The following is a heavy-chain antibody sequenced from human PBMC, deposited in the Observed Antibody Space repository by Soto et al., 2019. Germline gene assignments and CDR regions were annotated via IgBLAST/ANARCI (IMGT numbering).Heavy chain of an antibody. CDR1: GFTFSSYG. Sequence: QVQLVESGGGVVQPGRSLRLSCAASGFTFSSYGMHWVRQAPGKGLEWVAVISSGGSNKYYANSVKGRFTISRDNSKNTRYLTMLHRRSEESAVYSWAKDNCISTSCYRLDNWFDPWGQGTLVTVSS. CDR3: AKDNCISTSCYRLDNWFDP. V-gene: IGHV3-30*18. CDR2: ISSGGSNK. D-gene: IGHD2-2*01. J-gene: IGHJ5*02.